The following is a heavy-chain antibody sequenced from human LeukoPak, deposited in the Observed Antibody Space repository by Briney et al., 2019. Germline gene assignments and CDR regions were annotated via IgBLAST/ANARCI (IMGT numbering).Heavy chain of an antibody. D-gene: IGHD2-8*01. V-gene: IGHV4-61*08. Sequence: PSQTLSLTCTVSGGSISSGDYYWSWIRQPPGKGLEWIGYIYYSGSTNYNPSLKSRVTIAVDTSKNQFSLKLSSVTAADTAVYYCARDNGYYYYMDVWGKGTTVTVSS. CDR2: IYYSGST. CDR1: GGSISSGDYY. J-gene: IGHJ6*03. CDR3: ARDNGYYYYMDV.